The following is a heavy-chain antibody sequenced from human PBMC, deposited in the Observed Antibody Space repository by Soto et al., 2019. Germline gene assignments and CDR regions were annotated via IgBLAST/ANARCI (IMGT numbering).Heavy chain of an antibody. CDR2: SSNSGSFT. J-gene: IGHJ4*02. V-gene: IGHV3-11*06. CDR1: GFTFSDHY. Sequence: PGGSLRLSCAASGFTFSDHYMIWIRQATGKWLEWIGYSSNSGSFTRYADSVKGRFSISRDNAKNSLYLQINSLRGDDTAIYYCVRSGDNYKLLDYGGQGNLVTVSS. D-gene: IGHD1-1*01. CDR3: VRSGDNYKLLDY.